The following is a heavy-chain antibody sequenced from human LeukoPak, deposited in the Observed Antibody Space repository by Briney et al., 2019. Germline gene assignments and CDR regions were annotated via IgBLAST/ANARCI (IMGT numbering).Heavy chain of an antibody. CDR3: ARNLHYYDISDYPYYFDY. Sequence: SETLSLTCTVSGGSISSRSYYWGWIRQPPGKGLDWIGIIYYSGSTYYNPSLKSRVTISVDTSKNQFSLRLSSVTAADTAVYYCARNLHYYDISDYPYYFDYWGQGTLVTVSS. CDR1: GGSISSRSYY. J-gene: IGHJ4*02. D-gene: IGHD3-22*01. V-gene: IGHV4-39*01. CDR2: IYYSGST.